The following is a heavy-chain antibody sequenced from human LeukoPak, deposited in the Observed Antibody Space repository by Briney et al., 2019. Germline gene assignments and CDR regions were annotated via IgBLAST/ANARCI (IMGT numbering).Heavy chain of an antibody. D-gene: IGHD6-19*01. J-gene: IGHJ4*02. Sequence: GGSLRLSCAASGFTFSSYEMNWVRQAPGKGLEWVSHISSSGTKIYSADSVKGRFTISRDNAKNSLYLQMSSLRAEDTAVYYCARDKGDNSGWDYWSQGILVTVSS. CDR2: ISSSGTKI. CDR3: ARDKGDNSGWDY. V-gene: IGHV3-48*03. CDR1: GFTFSSYE.